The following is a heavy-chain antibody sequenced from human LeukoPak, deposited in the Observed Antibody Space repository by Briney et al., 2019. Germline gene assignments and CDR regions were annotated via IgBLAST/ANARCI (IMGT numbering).Heavy chain of an antibody. D-gene: IGHD5-24*01. CDR1: GFTFSSYN. CDR3: ARDLKDGWYYFEY. J-gene: IGHJ4*02. CDR2: ISSSSSTK. Sequence: GGSLRLSCAASGFTFSSYNMNWVRQAPGKGLEWVSYISSSSSTKYHADSVKGRFTISRDNDKNPLYLQMNSLRAEDTAVYYCARDLKDGWYYFEYWGQGTLVTVSS. V-gene: IGHV3-48*01.